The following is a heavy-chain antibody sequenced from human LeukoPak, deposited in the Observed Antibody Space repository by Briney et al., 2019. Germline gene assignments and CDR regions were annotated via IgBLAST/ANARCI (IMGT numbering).Heavy chain of an antibody. CDR3: AKRGLRGIYFFDS. CDR1: GFSFSSYG. CDR2: VGLSAGNA. Sequence: PGGSLRLSCAASGFSFSSYGMSWVRQAPGKGLQWVSTVGLSAGNAYYADSVKGRFTISRDNSKNTLYLQMNSLRAEDTAVYYCAKRGLRGIYFFDSWGQGTLVTVSS. D-gene: IGHD4-17*01. J-gene: IGHJ4*02. V-gene: IGHV3-23*01.